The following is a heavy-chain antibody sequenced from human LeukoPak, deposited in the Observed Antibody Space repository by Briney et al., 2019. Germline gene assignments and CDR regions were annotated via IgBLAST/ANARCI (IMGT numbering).Heavy chain of an antibody. J-gene: IGHJ4*02. D-gene: IGHD4-17*01. CDR3: AKSPPPSDRGDFSYHFDF. CDR2: IASSLGAT. CDR1: GFTYSTCA. Sequence: GGSLRLSCAASGFTYSTCAMSWVRQAPGKGLEWVAGIASSLGATYYADSVKGRFRISRDNSKSTLNLQMNRLRTEDTAIYYCAKSPPPSDRGDFSYHFDFWGQGTLVTVSS. V-gene: IGHV3-23*01.